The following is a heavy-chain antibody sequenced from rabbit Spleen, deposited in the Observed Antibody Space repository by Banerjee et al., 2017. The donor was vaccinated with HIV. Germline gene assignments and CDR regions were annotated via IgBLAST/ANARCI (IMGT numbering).Heavy chain of an antibody. CDR3: ARDTGSSFSSYGMDL. CDR2: IDTGSSDFT. CDR1: GVSFSSNYY. Sequence: QEQLEESGGDLVKPGACLTLTCTASGVSFSSNYYMCWVRQAPGKGLEWIACIDTGSSDFTYFASWAKGRFTCSKTSSTTVTLQMTSLTAADTATYFCARDTGSSFSSYGMDLWGQGTLVTVS. D-gene: IGHD8-1*01. J-gene: IGHJ6*01. V-gene: IGHV1S45*01.